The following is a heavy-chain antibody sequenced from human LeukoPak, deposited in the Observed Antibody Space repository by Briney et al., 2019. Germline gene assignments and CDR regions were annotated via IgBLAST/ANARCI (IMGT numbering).Heavy chain of an antibody. CDR2: IIPIFGTA. CDR1: GGTFSSYA. CDR3: AVRDGYNSYSFDY. Sequence: SVKVSCKASGGTFSSYAISWVRQAPGQGLEWMGGIIPIFGTANYAQKFQGRVTITADKSTSTAYMELSSLRSEDTAVYYCAVRDGYNSYSFDYWGQGTLVTVSS. D-gene: IGHD5-24*01. J-gene: IGHJ4*02. V-gene: IGHV1-69*06.